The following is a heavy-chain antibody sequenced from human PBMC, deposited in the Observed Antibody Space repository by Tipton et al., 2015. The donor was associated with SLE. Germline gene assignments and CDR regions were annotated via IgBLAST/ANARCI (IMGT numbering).Heavy chain of an antibody. D-gene: IGHD1-1*01. Sequence: TLSLTCTVSGGSISSGGYYWSWIRQHPGKGLEWIGYIYYSGSTYYNPSLKSRVTISVDTSKNQFSLKLSSVTAADTAVYYCAREDGRTGTTFGYWGQGTLVTVSS. CDR2: IYYSGST. V-gene: IGHV4-31*03. J-gene: IGHJ4*02. CDR1: GGSISSGGYY. CDR3: AREDGRTGTTFGY.